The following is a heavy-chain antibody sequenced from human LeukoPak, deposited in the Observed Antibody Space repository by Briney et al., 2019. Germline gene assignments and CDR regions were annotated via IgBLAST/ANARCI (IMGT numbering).Heavy chain of an antibody. CDR3: ARVSCDIMTSKYPFDY. D-gene: IGHD3-9*01. CDR2: LSTDGSST. Sequence: PGGSLRLSCAASGFTFSSYWMHWVRQAPGQGLAWLSRLSTDGSSTDYADSVKGRFTTSRDNAKNTLYLQMNSLRVEDTAVYYCARVSCDIMTSKYPFDYWGQGTLVTVSS. V-gene: IGHV3-74*01. CDR1: GFTFSSYW. J-gene: IGHJ4*02.